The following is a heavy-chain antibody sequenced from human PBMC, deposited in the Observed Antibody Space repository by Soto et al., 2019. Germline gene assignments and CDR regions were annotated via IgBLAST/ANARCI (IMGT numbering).Heavy chain of an antibody. Sequence: PSETLSLTCVVSGSSISSYHWSWIRQFPGKGLEWIAYTAYTGNTNYYPALKSRGTRSMYTSYNQLALEFISIPEADNAVHYFARDMHGGFTHYFDPRGQGTLVTVFS. CDR2: TAYTGNT. CDR1: GSSISSYH. V-gene: IGHV4-59*01. J-gene: IGHJ5*02. CDR3: ARDMHGGFTHYFDP. D-gene: IGHD1-26*01.